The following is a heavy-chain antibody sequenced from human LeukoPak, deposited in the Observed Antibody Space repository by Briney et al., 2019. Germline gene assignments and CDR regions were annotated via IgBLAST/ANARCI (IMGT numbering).Heavy chain of an antibody. D-gene: IGHD2-15*01. V-gene: IGHV1-69*04. CDR2: IIPIFGIA. J-gene: IGHJ5*02. CDR1: GCTFSSYS. CDR3: ARDRVVVAVNWFDP. Sequence: ASVKVSCKASGCTFSSYSISWVRQAPGQGLEWMGRIIPIFGIANYAQKFQGRVTITADKSTSTAYMELSSLRSEDTAVYYCARDRVVVAVNWFDPWGQGTLVTVSS.